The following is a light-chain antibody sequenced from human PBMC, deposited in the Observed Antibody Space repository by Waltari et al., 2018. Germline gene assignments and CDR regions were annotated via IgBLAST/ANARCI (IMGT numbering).Light chain of an antibody. CDR1: EIVGSY. Sequence: DIVLTQSPATLSLSPGDRATLSCRASEIVGSYLAWFQQKPGQAPRLLIFDASDRAPGIPARFSGSGSGTDFTLTISSLEPEDFAVYYCQQRSNWPPWTFGQGTKVEIK. J-gene: IGKJ1*01. CDR2: DAS. V-gene: IGKV3-11*01. CDR3: QQRSNWPPWT.